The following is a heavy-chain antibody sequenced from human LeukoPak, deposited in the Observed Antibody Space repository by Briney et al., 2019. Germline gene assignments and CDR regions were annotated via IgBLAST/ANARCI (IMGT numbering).Heavy chain of an antibody. CDR3: AKDWGSSDWYNWFDP. D-gene: IGHD6-19*01. J-gene: IGHJ5*02. CDR1: GFTIANHG. CDR2: ISHDGGVE. Sequence: QPGTSLRLSCVVSGFTIANHGMHWVRQAAGKGLDWVAIISHDGGVEYYRGSVKGRFIISRDNSNDMLYLQMNSLRVEDTAVYYCAKDWGSSDWYNWFDPWGQGTLVTVSS. V-gene: IGHV3-30*18.